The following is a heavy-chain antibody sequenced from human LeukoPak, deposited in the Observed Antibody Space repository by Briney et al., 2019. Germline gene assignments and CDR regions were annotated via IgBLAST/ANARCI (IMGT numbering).Heavy chain of an antibody. CDR3: AKDDRFGTMIVVPFGY. CDR1: GFTFSSYG. V-gene: IGHV3-30*18. CDR2: ISYDGSNK. Sequence: PGGSLRLSCTASGFTFSSYGMHWVRQAPGKGLEWVAVISYDGSNKYYADSVKGRFTISRDNSKNTLYLQMNSLRAEDTAVYYCAKDDRFGTMIVVPFGYWGQGTLVTVSS. D-gene: IGHD3-22*01. J-gene: IGHJ4*02.